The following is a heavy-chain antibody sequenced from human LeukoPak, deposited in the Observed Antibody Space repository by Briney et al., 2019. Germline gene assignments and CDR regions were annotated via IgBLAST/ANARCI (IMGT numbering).Heavy chain of an antibody. D-gene: IGHD3-10*01. CDR3: ARDLFFGSGSYNLPFDY. V-gene: IGHV3-33*01. J-gene: IGHJ4*02. CDR2: IWYDGSEK. CDR1: GFTFSDYG. Sequence: GGSLILSCAASGFTFSDYGMHWVRQAPGKGLEWVAVIWYDGSEKYCADSVKGRFTISRDNSKNTLYLQVSSLRADDTAVYFCARDLFFGSGSYNLPFDYWGQGTLVTVSS.